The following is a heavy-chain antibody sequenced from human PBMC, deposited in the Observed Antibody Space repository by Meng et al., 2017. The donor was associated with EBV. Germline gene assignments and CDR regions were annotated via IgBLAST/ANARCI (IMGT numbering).Heavy chain of an antibody. J-gene: IGHJ5*02. CDR2: VYYSGNS. CDR3: ARVSFYDYWSGYSFNWFDP. D-gene: IGHD3-3*01. V-gene: IGHV4-39*01. Sequence: QLQLYQSGPXLVKPXXXLSLTCPXAGDSSXSRSYYWGWIRQSPGKGLEWIGNVYYSGNSYYNPSLKSRVTISVDTSKNQFYLKLISVTAADTAVYFCARVSFYDYWSGYSFNWFDPWSQGTLVTVSS. CDR1: GDSSXSRSYY.